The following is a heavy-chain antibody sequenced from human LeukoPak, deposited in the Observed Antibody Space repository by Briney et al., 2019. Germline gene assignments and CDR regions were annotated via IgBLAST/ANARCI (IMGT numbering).Heavy chain of an antibody. J-gene: IGHJ4*02. V-gene: IGHV3-7*01. CDR2: IKQDGSEK. Sequence: GGSLRLSCAVSGFSASGYWMTWVRQAPGKGLEWVANIKQDGSEKNYVDSVKGRFTISRDNAENSLFLQMNSLRVEDTAVYYCAREWQGGIAAAGTRIEGDYWGQGTLVAVSP. D-gene: IGHD6-13*01. CDR3: AREWQGGIAAAGTRIEGDY. CDR1: GFSASGYW.